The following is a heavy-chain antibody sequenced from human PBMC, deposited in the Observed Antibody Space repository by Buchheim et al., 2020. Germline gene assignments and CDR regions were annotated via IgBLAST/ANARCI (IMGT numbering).Heavy chain of an antibody. CDR3: ARVFDLLFDY. J-gene: IGHJ4*02. Sequence: QVHLKQWGAGLLKPSETLSLTCAVYGGSFTGYYWSWIRQPPGKGLEWIGEINHSESTSYNPSLKSRVTISVDTSKNQFSLKLSSVTAADTAVYYCARVFDLLFDYWGQGTL. CDR2: INHSEST. CDR1: GGSFTGYY. D-gene: IGHD1-14*01. V-gene: IGHV4-34*01.